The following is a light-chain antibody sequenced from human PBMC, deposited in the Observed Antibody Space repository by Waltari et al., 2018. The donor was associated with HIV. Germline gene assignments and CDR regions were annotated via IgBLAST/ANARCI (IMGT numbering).Light chain of an antibody. CDR2: RDY. CDR1: NIGSKN. J-gene: IGLJ1*01. V-gene: IGLV3-9*01. Sequence: SYGLTQPLSVSVALGQTATITCGGNNIGSKNVHWYQQKPGQAPLLIIYRDYNRPSGIPERFSGSNSGNTATLTISTAQAGDEADYYCQVWDSSTASVFGTGTTVTVL. CDR3: QVWDSSTASV.